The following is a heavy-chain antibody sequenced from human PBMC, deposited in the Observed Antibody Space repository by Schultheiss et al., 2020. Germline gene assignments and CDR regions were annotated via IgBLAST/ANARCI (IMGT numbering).Heavy chain of an antibody. CDR3: ARDPPNYYDSSGYPYYYYYGMDV. Sequence: GGSLRLSCAASGFSVSTNYMNWVRQAQGKGLEWLSVIYSDGSTYYADSVKGRFTISRDNSKNTLYLQMNSLRAEDTAVYYCARDPPNYYDSSGYPYYYYYGMDVWGQGTTVTVSS. D-gene: IGHD3-22*01. V-gene: IGHV3-66*02. CDR1: GFSVSTNY. CDR2: IYSDGST. J-gene: IGHJ6*02.